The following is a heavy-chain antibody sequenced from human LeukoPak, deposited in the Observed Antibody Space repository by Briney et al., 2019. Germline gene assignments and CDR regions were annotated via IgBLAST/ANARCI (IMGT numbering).Heavy chain of an antibody. Sequence: GGSLRLSCAASGFTFSSYAMHWVRQAPGKGLEWVAVISYDGSNKYYADSVKGRFTISRDNSKNTLYLQMNSLRAEDTAVYYCAKLYGRNYFDYWGQGTLVTVSS. CDR2: ISYDGSNK. J-gene: IGHJ4*02. V-gene: IGHV3-30-3*01. D-gene: IGHD1-14*01. CDR3: AKLYGRNYFDY. CDR1: GFTFSSYA.